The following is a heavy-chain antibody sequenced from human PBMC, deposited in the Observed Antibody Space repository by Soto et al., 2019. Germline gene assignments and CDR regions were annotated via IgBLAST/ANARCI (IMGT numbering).Heavy chain of an antibody. J-gene: IGHJ3*02. CDR3: ASWDYSSSSHGIYAFDI. Sequence: ASVKVSCKASGYTFTSYGIHWVRQAPGQRLEWMGWINAANGDTKYSPKFQGRVTITRDTSASTAYMELSSLRSEDTAVYYCASWDYSSSSHGIYAFDIWGQGTMVTVSS. CDR1: GYTFTSYG. D-gene: IGHD6-6*01. CDR2: INAANGDT. V-gene: IGHV1-3*01.